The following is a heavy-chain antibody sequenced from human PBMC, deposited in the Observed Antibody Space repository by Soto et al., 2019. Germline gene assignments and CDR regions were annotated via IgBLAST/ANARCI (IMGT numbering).Heavy chain of an antibody. D-gene: IGHD6-13*01. CDR3: ARGYSSSSAAFDY. CDR2: ISYDGSNK. J-gene: IGHJ4*02. V-gene: IGHV3-30-3*01. CDR1: GFTFSSYA. Sequence: QVQLVEYGGGVDQPGRSLRLSCAASGFTFSSYAMHWVRQAPGKGLEWVGLISYDGSNKYYADSVKGRFTISRDNSKNTLYLQMNSLRAEDTAVYYCARGYSSSSAAFDYWGQGTLVTVSS.